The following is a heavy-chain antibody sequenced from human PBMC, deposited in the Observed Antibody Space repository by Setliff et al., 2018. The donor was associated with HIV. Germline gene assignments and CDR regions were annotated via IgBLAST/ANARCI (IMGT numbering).Heavy chain of an antibody. V-gene: IGHV1-46*01. D-gene: IGHD3-9*01. Sequence: ASVKVSCKASGYTFTNYYVHWVRQAPGQGLEWMGEINPSGGSTSYSEKFRGRATMTRDTSRSTVHMELSSLRFDDTAVYYCARVPILRYASPVDMWGQGTLVTVSS. CDR3: ARVPILRYASPVDM. CDR2: INPSGGST. CDR1: GYTFTNYY. J-gene: IGHJ4*02.